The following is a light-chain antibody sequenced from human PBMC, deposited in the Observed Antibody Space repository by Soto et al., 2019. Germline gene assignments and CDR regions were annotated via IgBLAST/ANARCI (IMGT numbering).Light chain of an antibody. J-gene: IGLJ1*01. V-gene: IGLV2-14*01. Sequence: QSALTQPASVSGSPGQSSTISCTGTSSDVGGYNYVSWYQQHPGKAPKLMIYDVSNRPSGVSNRFSGSKSGNTASLTISGLQAEDEADYYCSSYTSSSNYGFGTGTKLTVL. CDR2: DVS. CDR3: SSYTSSSNYG. CDR1: SSDVGGYNY.